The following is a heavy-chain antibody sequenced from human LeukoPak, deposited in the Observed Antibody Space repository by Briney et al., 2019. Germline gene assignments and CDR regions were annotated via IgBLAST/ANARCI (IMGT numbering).Heavy chain of an antibody. V-gene: IGHV3-48*04. CDR1: GFTVSSNY. J-gene: IGHJ6*03. Sequence: GGSLRLSCAASGFTVSSNYMSWVRQAPGKGLEWVSYISSSSSTIYYADSVKGRFTISRDNAKNSLYLQMNSLRAEDTAVYYCARERSWYMDVWGKGTTVTVSS. CDR3: ARERSWYMDV. CDR2: ISSSSSTI. D-gene: IGHD5-24*01.